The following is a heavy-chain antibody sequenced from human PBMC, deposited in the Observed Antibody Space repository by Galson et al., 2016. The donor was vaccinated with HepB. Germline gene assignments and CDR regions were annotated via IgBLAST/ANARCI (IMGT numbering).Heavy chain of an antibody. CDR3: AKERPSMGQWRALDV. J-gene: IGHJ6*02. V-gene: IGHV3-48*04. Sequence: SLRLSCAASEFVLSPYSMNWVRQAPGKGLEWVSYISSSSSSIYIADSVKGRFTVSRDDAKNTLYLQMNSLRAEDTAVYYCAKERPSMGQWRALDVWGQGTTVTVSS. CDR2: ISSSSSSI. D-gene: IGHD6-19*01. CDR1: EFVLSPYS.